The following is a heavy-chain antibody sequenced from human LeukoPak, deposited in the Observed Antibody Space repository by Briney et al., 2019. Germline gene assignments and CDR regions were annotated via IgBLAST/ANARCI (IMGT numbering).Heavy chain of an antibody. CDR2: INGDNGNT. CDR1: GYTLNSHG. Sequence: ASVKVPCKASGYTLNSHGISWVRQAPGQGLEWMGWINGDNGNTNVAQKLQDRVTVTADRATNTAYVEVRNLRSDDTAMYYCLRENIGDPWGQGTLVTVSS. J-gene: IGHJ5*02. D-gene: IGHD2/OR15-2a*01. CDR3: LRENIGDP. V-gene: IGHV1-18*01.